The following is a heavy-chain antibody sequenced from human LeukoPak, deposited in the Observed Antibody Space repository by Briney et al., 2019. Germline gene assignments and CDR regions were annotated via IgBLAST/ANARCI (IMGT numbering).Heavy chain of an antibody. V-gene: IGHV3-7*03. CDR1: GFTFSSYW. CDR2: INHNGNVN. D-gene: IGHD3-16*01. Sequence: GGSLRLSCAASGFTFSSYWMNWARQAPGKGLEWVASINHNGNVNYYVDSVKGRFTISRDNAKNSLYLQMNNLRAEDTAVYFCARGGGLDVWGQGATVTVSS. CDR3: ARGGGLDV. J-gene: IGHJ6*02.